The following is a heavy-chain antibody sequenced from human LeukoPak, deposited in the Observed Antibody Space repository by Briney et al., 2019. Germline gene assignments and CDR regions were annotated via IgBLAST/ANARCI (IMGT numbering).Heavy chain of an antibody. J-gene: IGHJ5*02. CDR1: GGTFSIYA. CDR2: IITMFGTA. V-gene: IGHV1-69*13. Sequence: ASVKVSCKASGGTFSIYAISWVRQAPGQGLEWMGGIITMFGTANYAQKFQGRVTITADESTSTAYMELSSLRSEDTAVYYCARVHHYYGSGSPSPGGWFDPWGQGTLVTVSS. D-gene: IGHD3-10*01. CDR3: ARVHHYYGSGSPSPGGWFDP.